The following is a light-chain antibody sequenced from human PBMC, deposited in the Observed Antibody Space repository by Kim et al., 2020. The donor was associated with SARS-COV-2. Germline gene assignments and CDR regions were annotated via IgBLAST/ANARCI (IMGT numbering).Light chain of an antibody. V-gene: IGKV1-17*03. CDR1: QGISSY. J-gene: IGKJ1*01. CDR2: AAS. Sequence: GDRVPITCRASQGISSYLTLVQQGPGKVPERLIYAASSLQSGVPSRFSGSGSGTEFTFTISSLQPEDSSTYYCLQHRSYPWTFGQGTKVDIK. CDR3: LQHRSYPWT.